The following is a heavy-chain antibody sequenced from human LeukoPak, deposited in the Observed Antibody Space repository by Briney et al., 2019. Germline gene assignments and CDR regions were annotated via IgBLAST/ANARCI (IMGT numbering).Heavy chain of an antibody. CDR1: GGSLSGYY. CDR3: ARAGYSGYGYDAFDI. Sequence: SETLSLTCAVSGGSLSGYYWTWIRQPPGKGLEWIGEINHSGSTNYNPSLKSRVTISVDTSKNHFSLKVSSVTAADSAVYFCARAGYSGYGYDAFDIWGQGTMVTVSS. V-gene: IGHV4-34*01. D-gene: IGHD5-12*01. J-gene: IGHJ3*02. CDR2: INHSGST.